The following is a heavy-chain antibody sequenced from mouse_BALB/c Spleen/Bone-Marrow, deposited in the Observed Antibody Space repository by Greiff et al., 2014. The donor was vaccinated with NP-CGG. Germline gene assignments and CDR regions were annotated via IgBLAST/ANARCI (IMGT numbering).Heavy chain of an antibody. V-gene: IGHV14-1*02. CDR1: GFNIKDYF. CDR3: AMITTY. J-gene: IGHJ2*01. CDR2: IDPKNGNT. Sequence: EVQLVESGAELVRPGALVKLSCKASGFNIKDYFMHWVKQRPEQGLEWIGWIDPKNGNTIYDPKFQGKASITADTSSNTAYLQLSSLTSEDTAVYYCAMITTYWGQGTTLTVSS. D-gene: IGHD2-4*01.